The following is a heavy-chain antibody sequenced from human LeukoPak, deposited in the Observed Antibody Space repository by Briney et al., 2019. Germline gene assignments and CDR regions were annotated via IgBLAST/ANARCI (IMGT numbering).Heavy chain of an antibody. J-gene: IGHJ5*02. D-gene: IGHD1-26*01. CDR2: IYNRGST. CDR3: ARHEYSGSYYGLSWFDP. Sequence: TSEKLSLTCTVSGGSISSGGYSRGWIRHPPGKRLEWVVSIYNRGSTYYNPSLKSRVTISVDTSKNQLSLKLSSLTAADTAVYYGARHEYSGSYYGLSWFDPWGQGTLVTVSS. V-gene: IGHV4-39*01. CDR1: GGSISSGGYS.